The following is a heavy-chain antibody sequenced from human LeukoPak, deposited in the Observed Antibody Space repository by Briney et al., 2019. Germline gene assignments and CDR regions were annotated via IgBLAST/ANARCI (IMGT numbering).Heavy chain of an antibody. V-gene: IGHV3-53*01. CDR1: GFTVSSNY. CDR3: ARSRGDRFDY. Sequence: GGSLRLSSAASGFTVSSNYMSWVRQAPGKGLEWVSVIYSGGSTYYADSVKGRFTISRDNSKNTLYLQMNSLRAEDTAVYYCARSRGDRFDYWGQGTLVTVSS. D-gene: IGHD3-16*01. J-gene: IGHJ4*02. CDR2: IYSGGST.